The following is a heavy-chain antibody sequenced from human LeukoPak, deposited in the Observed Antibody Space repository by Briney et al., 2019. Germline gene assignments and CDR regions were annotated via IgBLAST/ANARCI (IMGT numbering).Heavy chain of an antibody. CDR1: GSTFSSYG. D-gene: IGHD3-22*01. CDR3: ARDYDSSGFSPYC. CDR2: IWYDGSNK. Sequence: GRSLRLSCAASGSTFSSYGMHWVRQAPGKGLEWVAVIWYDGSNKYYADSVKGRFTISRDNSKNTLYLQMNSLRAEDTALYYCARDYDSSGFSPYCWGQGTLVTVSS. V-gene: IGHV3-33*01. J-gene: IGHJ4*02.